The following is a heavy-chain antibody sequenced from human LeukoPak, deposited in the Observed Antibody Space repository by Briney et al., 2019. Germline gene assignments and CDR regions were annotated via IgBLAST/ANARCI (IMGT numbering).Heavy chain of an antibody. CDR3: ARDFSAAFDI. CDR2: IYDSGTT. J-gene: IGHJ3*02. Sequence: ASETLSLTCTVSGGSFGNYYWSWIRQPPGKGLEWIGYIYDSGTTNYNPSLKSRVTISVDTATNQLSLKLRSVTAADTAVYYCARDFSAAFDIWGQGTMVTVSS. CDR1: GGSFGNYY. V-gene: IGHV4-59*01. D-gene: IGHD2/OR15-2a*01.